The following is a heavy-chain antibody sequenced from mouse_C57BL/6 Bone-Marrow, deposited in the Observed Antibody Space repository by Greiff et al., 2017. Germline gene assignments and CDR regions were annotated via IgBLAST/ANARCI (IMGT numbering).Heavy chain of an antibody. CDR2: IYPSDSET. J-gene: IGHJ1*03. CDR3: ARPITTVVAPYWYFDV. D-gene: IGHD1-1*01. CDR1: GYTFTSYW. Sequence: VQLQQPGAELVRPGSSVKLSCKASGYTFTSYWMDWVKQRPGQGLEWIGNIYPSDSETHYNQKFKDKATLTVDKSSSIAYMQLSSLTSEDSAVYYCARPITTVVAPYWYFDVWGTGTTVTVSS. V-gene: IGHV1-61*01.